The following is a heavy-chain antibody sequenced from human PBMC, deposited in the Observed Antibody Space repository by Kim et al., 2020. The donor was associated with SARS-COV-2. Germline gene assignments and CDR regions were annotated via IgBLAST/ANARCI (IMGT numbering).Heavy chain of an antibody. CDR2: IIPIFGTA. Sequence: SVKVSCKASGGTFSSYAISWVRQAPGQGLEWMGGIIPIFGTANYAQKFQGRVTITADESTSTAYMELSSLRSEDTAVYYCARVPKVGEPLKYWGQGTLVTVSS. CDR3: ARVPKVGEPLKY. D-gene: IGHD3-10*01. J-gene: IGHJ4*02. CDR1: GGTFSSYA. V-gene: IGHV1-69*13.